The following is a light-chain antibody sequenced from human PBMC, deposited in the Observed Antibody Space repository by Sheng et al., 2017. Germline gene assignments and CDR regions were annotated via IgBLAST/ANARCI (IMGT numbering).Light chain of an antibody. Sequence: DIQMTQSPSSLSASVGDRVTITCQASQDISNYLNWYQQKPGKAPKLLIYDASNLETGVPSRFSGSGSGTDFTLTISSLQPEDFATYYCQQANSFPPITFGPGTKVDIK. J-gene: IGKJ3*01. CDR2: DAS. CDR3: QQANSFPPIT. V-gene: IGKV1-33*01. CDR1: QDISNY.